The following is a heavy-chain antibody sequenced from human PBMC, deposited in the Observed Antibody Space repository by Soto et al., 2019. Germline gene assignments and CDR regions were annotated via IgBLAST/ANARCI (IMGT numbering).Heavy chain of an antibody. D-gene: IGHD3-3*01. CDR1: GGSISSGGHS. CDR3: ANFLPESRSYFDS. Sequence: QVLLQESGPGMARPSQTLSLTCTVSGGSISSGGHSWGWIRQYPGKGLEWIGYIYYNGKTYYNPSLQSVLTISEDTSKSQYSLTLTPMTAADTAVYYCANFLPESRSYFDSWGQGTLVTVSS. V-gene: IGHV4-31*01. CDR2: IYYNGKT. J-gene: IGHJ4*02.